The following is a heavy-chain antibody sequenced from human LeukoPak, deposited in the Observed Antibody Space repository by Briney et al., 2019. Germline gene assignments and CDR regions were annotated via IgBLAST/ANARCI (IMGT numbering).Heavy chain of an antibody. CDR2: ISGDESST. Sequence: GGSLRLSCAASGFTFSSYWMHWVRQAPGKGLAWVSRISGDESSTSYADSVKGRFTISRDNAKNTLFLQMNSLRAEDTAVYYCAGGSTLDRGLVYYWGQGSPVTVSS. CDR3: AGGSTLDRGLVYY. D-gene: IGHD3-10*01. V-gene: IGHV3-74*01. CDR1: GFTFSSYW. J-gene: IGHJ4*02.